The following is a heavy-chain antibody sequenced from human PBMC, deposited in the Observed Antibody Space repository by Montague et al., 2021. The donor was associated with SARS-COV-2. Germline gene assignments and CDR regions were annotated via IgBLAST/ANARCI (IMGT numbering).Heavy chain of an antibody. J-gene: IGHJ4*02. CDR2: INHSGST. D-gene: IGHD3-10*01. V-gene: IGHV4-34*01. Sequence: SETLSLTCAVYGGSFSGYYWNWIRRPPGKGLEWIGEINHSGSTNYNPSLNSRVTMSVDTSKNQFSLNLSPVTAADTAVYYCARGARQGYGFRLGSFDSWGQGTLVTVSS. CDR3: ARGARQGYGFRLGSFDS. CDR1: GGSFSGYY.